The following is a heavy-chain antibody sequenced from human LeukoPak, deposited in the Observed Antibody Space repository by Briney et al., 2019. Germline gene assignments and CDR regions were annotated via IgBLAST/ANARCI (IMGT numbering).Heavy chain of an antibody. V-gene: IGHV4-39*07. J-gene: IGHJ4*02. CDR1: GGSISSSSYY. CDR2: ISYSGTT. D-gene: IGHD4-17*01. CDR3: ASIDRVWVTTGSIRDY. Sequence: SETLSLTCTVSGGSISSSSYYWGWIRQPPGKGLVWIGSISYSGTTYYNPSLKSRLTMSVDTSKNQFSLKLSSVTAADTAVYYCASIDRVWVTTGSIRDYWGQGTLVTVSS.